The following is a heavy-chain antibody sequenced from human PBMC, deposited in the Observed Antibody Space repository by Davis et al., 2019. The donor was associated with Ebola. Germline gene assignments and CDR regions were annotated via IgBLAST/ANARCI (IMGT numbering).Heavy chain of an antibody. CDR3: ARDRYSSSWYLGYYFDY. J-gene: IGHJ4*02. D-gene: IGHD6-13*01. Sequence: ASVKVSCKASGYTFTSYAMNWVRQAPGQGLEWMGWINTNTGNPTYAQGFTGRFVFSLDTSVSTAYLQISGLKAVDTAVYYCARDRYSSSWYLGYYFDYWGQGTLVTVSS. CDR1: GYTFTSYA. CDR2: INTNTGNP. V-gene: IGHV7-4-1*02.